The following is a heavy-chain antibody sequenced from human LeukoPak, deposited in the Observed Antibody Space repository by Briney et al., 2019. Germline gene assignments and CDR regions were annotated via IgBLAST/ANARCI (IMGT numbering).Heavy chain of an antibody. CDR2: ISGSGGST. J-gene: IGHJ4*02. CDR3: AKGGNYGDYFDY. V-gene: IGHV3-23*01. CDR1: GFTFSSYA. Sequence: GGSLRLSCAASGFTFSSYAMSWVRQAPGKGLEWVSAISGSGGSTYYADSVKGRFTISRDNSRNTLYLQMNSLRAEDTAVYYCAKGGNYGDYFDYWGQGTLVTVSS. D-gene: IGHD4-17*01.